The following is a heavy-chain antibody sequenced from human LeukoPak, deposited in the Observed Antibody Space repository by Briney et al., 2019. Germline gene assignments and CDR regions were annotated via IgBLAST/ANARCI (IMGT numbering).Heavy chain of an antibody. D-gene: IGHD1-26*01. J-gene: IGHJ4*02. Sequence: SETLSLTCTVSGGSISSSSNFWGWIRQPPGKGLGWIASISYSGSTYYNPSLKSRVTISVDTSKNQFSLKLSSVTAADTAVYYCARLTPYSGSPLGDYWGQGTLVTVSS. CDR3: ARLTPYSGSPLGDY. CDR2: ISYSGST. V-gene: IGHV4-39*01. CDR1: GGSISSSSNF.